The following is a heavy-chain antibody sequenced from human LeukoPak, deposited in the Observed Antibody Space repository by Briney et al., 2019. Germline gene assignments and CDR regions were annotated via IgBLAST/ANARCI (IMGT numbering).Heavy chain of an antibody. CDR3: ARVSWSPETSYYYMDV. V-gene: IGHV4-59*01. CDR1: GGSISSYY. D-gene: IGHD2-8*02. Sequence: PSETLSLTCTVSGGSISSYYWSWIRQPPGKGLEWIGYISYSGSTNYNPSLKSRVTISVDTSKNQFSLKLSSVTAADTAVYYCARVSWSPETSYYYMDVWGKGTTVTVSS. CDR2: ISYSGST. J-gene: IGHJ6*03.